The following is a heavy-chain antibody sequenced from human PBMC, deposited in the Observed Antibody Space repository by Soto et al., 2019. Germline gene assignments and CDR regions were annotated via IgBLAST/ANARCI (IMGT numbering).Heavy chain of an antibody. CDR3: AKDPNYDFWSGYSGSGWFDP. J-gene: IGHJ5*02. V-gene: IGHV3-21*01. Sequence: PWGSLRLSCAASGFTFSSYSMNWVRQTPGKGLEWVSSISGSSSNMYYADSVKGRFTISRDNAKNSLYLQMNSLRAEDTAVYYCAKDPNYDFWSGYSGSGWFDPWGQGTLVTVSS. D-gene: IGHD3-3*01. CDR2: ISGSSSNM. CDR1: GFTFSSYS.